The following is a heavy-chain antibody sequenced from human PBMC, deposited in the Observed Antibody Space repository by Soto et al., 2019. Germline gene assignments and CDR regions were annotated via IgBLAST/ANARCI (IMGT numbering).Heavy chain of an antibody. CDR3: ARDYADSGSYAGSY. V-gene: IGHV3-21*01. J-gene: IGHJ4*02. CDR1: GFTFSSYS. Sequence: EVQLVESGGGLVKPGGSLRLSCAASGFTFSSYSMNWVRQAPGKGLEWVSSISSSSSYIYYADSVKGRFTISRDNAKNSLYLQMNSLRAEDTAVYYCARDYADSGSYAGSYWGQGTLVTVSS. CDR2: ISSSSSYI. D-gene: IGHD1-26*01.